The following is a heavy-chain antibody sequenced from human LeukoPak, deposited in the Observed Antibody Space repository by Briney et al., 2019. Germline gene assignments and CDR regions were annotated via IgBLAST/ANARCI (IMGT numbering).Heavy chain of an antibody. V-gene: IGHV4-39*01. D-gene: IGHD2-2*02. CDR3: ARRGRTVPATILDAFGI. J-gene: IGHJ3*02. CDR1: GGSISSSSYY. Sequence: SETLSLTCTVSGGSISSSSYYWGWIRQPPGKGLEWIGHIYYSGSTYYNPSLKSRVTISVATSKNQFSLKLSSVTAADTAVYYCARRGRTVPATILDAFGIWGQGTMVTVSS. CDR2: IYYSGST.